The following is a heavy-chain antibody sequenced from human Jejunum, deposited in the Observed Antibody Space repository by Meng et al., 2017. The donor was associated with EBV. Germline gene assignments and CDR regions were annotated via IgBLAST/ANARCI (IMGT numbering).Heavy chain of an antibody. D-gene: IGHD2-2*02. CDR2: FYYSGTT. CDR3: ARGGRFCRSTGCYTIWFDP. CDR1: GDSILHSGHY. Sequence: HVQEAGPVLVKSSATLCLPLIVFGDSILHSGHYWGWIRQPPGMGLEWIGSFYYSGTTYYNPSLKSRVIISEDTSKNQFSLKLSSVTAADTAVYYCARGGRFCRSTGCYTIWFDPWGQGTLVTVSS. J-gene: IGHJ5*02. V-gene: IGHV4-39*07.